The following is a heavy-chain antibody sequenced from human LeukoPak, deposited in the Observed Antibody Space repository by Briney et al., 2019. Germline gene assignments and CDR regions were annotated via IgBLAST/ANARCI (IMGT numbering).Heavy chain of an antibody. D-gene: IGHD2-21*02. CDR2: IKTDGSIT. J-gene: IGHJ4*02. V-gene: IGHV3-74*01. CDR1: GFTFSSYW. CDR3: ARDGDAPMTDFDY. Sequence: GGSLRLSCAASGFTFSSYWMCWVRQAPGKGLAWVSCIKTDGSITAYAGSVKGRFTISRDNAKNTLYLQMNSLRADDTAVYYCARDGDAPMTDFDYWGQGTLVTVSS.